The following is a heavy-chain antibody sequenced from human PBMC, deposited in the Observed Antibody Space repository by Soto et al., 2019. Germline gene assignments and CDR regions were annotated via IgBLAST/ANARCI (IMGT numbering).Heavy chain of an antibody. Sequence: PGGSLRLSCAASVFTFSGSAMQWVRQASGKGLEWLGRIRSKENNYATVYAESVRGRFTMSRDDSNNTAYLLMHSLQTDDTAVYYCTTPFRTTVAVKLIDVDTRGQGPLVQVSS. V-gene: IGHV3-73*01. CDR1: VFTFSGSA. CDR2: IRSKENNYAT. CDR3: TTPFRTTVAVKLIDVDT. J-gene: IGHJ4*02. D-gene: IGHD4-17*01.